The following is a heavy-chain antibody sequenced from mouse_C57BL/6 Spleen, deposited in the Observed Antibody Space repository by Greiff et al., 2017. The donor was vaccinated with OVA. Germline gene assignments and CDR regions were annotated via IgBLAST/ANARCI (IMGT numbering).Heavy chain of an antibody. CDR2: IWTGGGT. V-gene: IGHV2-9-1*01. D-gene: IGHD2-5*01. J-gene: IGHJ4*01. Sequence: VKVVESGPGLVAPSQSLSITCTVSGFSLTSYAISWVRQPPGKGLEWLGVIWTGGGTNYNSALKSRLSISKDNSKSQVFLKMNSLQTDDTARYYCARNGPYSNYVRAMDYWGQGTSVTVSS. CDR3: ARNGPYSNYVRAMDY. CDR1: GFSLTSYA.